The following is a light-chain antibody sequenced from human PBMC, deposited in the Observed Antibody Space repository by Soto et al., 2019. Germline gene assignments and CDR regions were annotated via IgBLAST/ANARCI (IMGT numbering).Light chain of an antibody. CDR2: DVS. Sequence: QSALAQPASVSGSPGQSIAISCAGNSSDVGGYDYVSWYQQHPDKAPKLILYDVSNRPSGISFRFSGSKSGNTASLTTSGLQAEDEADYYCRSYTSTATYVFGTGTKLTVL. CDR1: SSDVGGYDY. CDR3: RSYTSTATYV. J-gene: IGLJ1*01. V-gene: IGLV2-14*03.